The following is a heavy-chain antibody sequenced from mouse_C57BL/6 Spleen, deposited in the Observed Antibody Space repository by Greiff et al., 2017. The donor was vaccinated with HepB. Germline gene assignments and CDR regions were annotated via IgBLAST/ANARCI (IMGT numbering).Heavy chain of an antibody. Sequence: EVKLMESEGGLVQPGSSMKLSCTASGFTFSDYYMAWVRQVPEKGLEWVANINYDGSSTYYLDSLKSRFIISRDNAKNILYLQMSSLKSEDTATYYCARFYGNYVGYFDVWGTGTTVTVSS. CDR2: INYDGSST. CDR1: GFTFSDYY. V-gene: IGHV5-16*01. D-gene: IGHD2-1*01. CDR3: ARFYGNYVGYFDV. J-gene: IGHJ1*03.